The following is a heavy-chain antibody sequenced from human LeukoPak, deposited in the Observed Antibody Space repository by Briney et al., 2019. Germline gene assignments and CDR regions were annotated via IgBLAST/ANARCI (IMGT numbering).Heavy chain of an antibody. CDR1: GFTFSSYS. CDR3: ARDLLFTVVAATPDY. J-gene: IGHJ4*02. CDR2: ISSSSSYI. V-gene: IGHV3-21*01. Sequence: GGSLRLSCAASGFTFSSYSMNWVRQAPGKGLEWVTSISSSSSYIYYADSVKGRFTISRDNAKNSLYLQMNSLRAEDTAVYYCARDLLFTVVAATPDYWGQGTLVTVSS. D-gene: IGHD2-15*01.